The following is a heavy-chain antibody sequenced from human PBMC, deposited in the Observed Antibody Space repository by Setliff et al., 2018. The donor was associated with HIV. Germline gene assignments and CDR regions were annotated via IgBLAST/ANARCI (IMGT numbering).Heavy chain of an antibody. CDR2: ISYDGNNK. J-gene: IGHJ6*02. D-gene: IGHD6-13*01. V-gene: IGHV3-30*04. Sequence: GGSLRLSCAASGFTFSYYTMHWIRQTPDNGLEWVAAISYDGNNKYYADSVKGRFTISRNNSKNTLFLQMNSLRPEDTAVYYCTRDCRDGWVFTYGMDVWGQGTLVTVSS. CDR3: TRDCRDGWVFTYGMDV. CDR1: GFTFSYYT.